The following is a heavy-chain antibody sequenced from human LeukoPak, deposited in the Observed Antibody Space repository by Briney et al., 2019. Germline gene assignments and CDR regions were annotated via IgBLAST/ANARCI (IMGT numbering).Heavy chain of an antibody. CDR1: GFTFSSYA. V-gene: IGHV3-23*01. CDR2: ISGSGGST. J-gene: IGHJ4*02. D-gene: IGHD3-22*01. Sequence: GGSLRLSCAASGFTFSSYAMSWVRQAPGKGLEWVSAISGSGGSTYYADSVKGRFTISRDNSKNTLYLQTNSLRAEDTAVYYCAKIGYYDSSGYPYYFDYWGQGTLVTVSS. CDR3: AKIGYYDSSGYPYYFDY.